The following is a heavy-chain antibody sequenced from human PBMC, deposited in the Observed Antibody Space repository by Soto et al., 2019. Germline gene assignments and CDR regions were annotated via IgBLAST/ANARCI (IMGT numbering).Heavy chain of an antibody. CDR3: AKGRVYYGDYGGYFDY. D-gene: IGHD4-17*01. V-gene: IGHV3-23*01. J-gene: IGHJ4*02. CDR2: ISGSGGST. Sequence: EVQLLECGGGLVQPGGSLRLSCAASGFTFSSYAMSWVRQAPGKGLEWVSAISGSGGSTYYADSVKGRFTISRDNSKNTLYLQMNSLRAEDTAVYYCAKGRVYYGDYGGYFDYWGQGTLVTVSS. CDR1: GFTFSSYA.